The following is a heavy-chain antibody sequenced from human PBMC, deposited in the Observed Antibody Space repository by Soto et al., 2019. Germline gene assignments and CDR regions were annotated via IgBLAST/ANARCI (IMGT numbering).Heavy chain of an antibody. CDR2: ISAYNGNT. CDR1: GHTFNSYG. J-gene: IGHJ3*02. CDR3: ARDLSMRGKDAFDI. V-gene: IGHV1-18*01. Sequence: ASVKVSCKASGHTFNSYGFNWVRQAPGQGLEWMGWISAYNGNTKYAQKIQGRVTLTTDTSTNTAYMELRSLRSDDTAVYYCARDLSMRGKDAFDIWGQGTMVTVSS. D-gene: IGHD3-16*01.